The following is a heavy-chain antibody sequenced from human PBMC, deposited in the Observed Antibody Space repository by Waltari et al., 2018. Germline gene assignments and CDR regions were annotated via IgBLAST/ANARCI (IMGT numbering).Heavy chain of an antibody. Sequence: QVQLQESGPGLVKPSEPLSLTCTASGGSISSYYWSWIRQPPGTGLDWIGSIHYSGSTNYNPSLKSRVTISVDTSKNQFSLKLSSVTAADTDVYYCAREGYDFWSGSITSRHYYYYMDVWGKGTTVTISS. CDR3: AREGYDFWSGSITSRHYYYYMDV. CDR2: IHYSGST. D-gene: IGHD3-3*01. V-gene: IGHV4-59*01. CDR1: GGSISSYY. J-gene: IGHJ6*03.